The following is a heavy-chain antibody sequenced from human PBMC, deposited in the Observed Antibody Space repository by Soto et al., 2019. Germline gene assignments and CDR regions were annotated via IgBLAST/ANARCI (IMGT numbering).Heavy chain of an antibody. Sequence: ASVKVSCKASGYTFTSYGISWVRQAPGQGLEWMGWISAYNANSNYAQKLQGRVTMTTDTSTSTSYMELRSLRSDDTAVYFCARDRLGATGDYWGQGTLVTVSS. CDR1: GYTFTSYG. CDR2: ISAYNANS. J-gene: IGHJ4*02. V-gene: IGHV1-18*01. CDR3: ARDRLGATGDY. D-gene: IGHD1-26*01.